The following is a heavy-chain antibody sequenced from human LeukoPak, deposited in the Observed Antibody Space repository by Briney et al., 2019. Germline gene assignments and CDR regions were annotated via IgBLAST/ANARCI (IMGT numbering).Heavy chain of an antibody. V-gene: IGHV3-7*04. CDR2: IKPDGSEK. CDR3: AGKYLAVLDV. D-gene: IGHD2-2*01. CDR1: GLTLKKYW. J-gene: IGHJ3*01. Sequence: GGSLRLSCAASGLTLKKYWMTWVRQAPGKGLEWVANIKPDGSEKFYLDSVKGRFTISRDNAKNSLYLQMSSLRVEDTAVYYCAGKYLAVLDVWGQGTMVAVSS.